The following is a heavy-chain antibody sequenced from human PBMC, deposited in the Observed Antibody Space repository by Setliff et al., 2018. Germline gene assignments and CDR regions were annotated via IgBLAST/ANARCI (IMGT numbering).Heavy chain of an antibody. J-gene: IGHJ5*02. D-gene: IGHD3-22*01. Sequence: SVKVSCKASGGSFTNYAVSWVRQAPGQGPEWMGGIIPLYRSTNYAQKFQGRVTFTADESTSTAYMELSSLTSADTALYYCARDALYDSNDRNSYYGNWLDPWGQGTLVTVSS. CDR2: IIPLYRST. CDR3: ARDALYDSNDRNSYYGNWLDP. CDR1: GGSFTNYA. V-gene: IGHV1-69*13.